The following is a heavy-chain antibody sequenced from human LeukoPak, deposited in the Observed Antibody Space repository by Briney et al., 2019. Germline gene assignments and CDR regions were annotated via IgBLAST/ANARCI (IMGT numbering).Heavy chain of an antibody. CDR1: AFTLSGYW. Sequence: GGSLRLSYAASAFTLSGYWIDSVRHAPGKGLVWVSRINSDGSTINYADSVKGRFTISRDNAKNTLYLQMNSMRPEYTAVYYWGRRPERPYGMDVWGQGTTVTVSS. CDR3: GRRPERPYGMDV. V-gene: IGHV3-74*01. J-gene: IGHJ6*02. CDR2: INSDGSTI.